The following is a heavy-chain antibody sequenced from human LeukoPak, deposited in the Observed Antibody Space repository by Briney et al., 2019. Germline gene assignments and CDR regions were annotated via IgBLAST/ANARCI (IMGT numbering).Heavy chain of an antibody. CDR3: ARERRWLQGLVHY. Sequence: PSETLSLTCAVYGGSFSGYYWSWIRQPPGKGLEWIGEINHSGSTNYNPSLKSRVTISVDTSKNQFSLKLSSVTAADTAVYYCARERRWLQGLVHYWGQGTLVTVSS. D-gene: IGHD5-24*01. V-gene: IGHV4-34*01. J-gene: IGHJ4*02. CDR1: GGSFSGYY. CDR2: INHSGST.